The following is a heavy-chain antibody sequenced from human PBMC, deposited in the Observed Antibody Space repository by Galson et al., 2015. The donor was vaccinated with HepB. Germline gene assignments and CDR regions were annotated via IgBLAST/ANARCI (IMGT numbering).Heavy chain of an antibody. CDR2: IWYDGSNK. V-gene: IGHV3-33*06. CDR3: AKDRGQLLYSWYYGMDV. D-gene: IGHD2-2*02. Sequence: SLRLSCAASGFTFSSYGMHWVRQAPGKGLEWVAVIWYDGSNKYYADSVKGRFTISRDNSKNTLYLQMNSLRAEDTAVYYCAKDRGQLLYSWYYGMDVWGQGTTVTVSS. CDR1: GFTFSSYG. J-gene: IGHJ6*02.